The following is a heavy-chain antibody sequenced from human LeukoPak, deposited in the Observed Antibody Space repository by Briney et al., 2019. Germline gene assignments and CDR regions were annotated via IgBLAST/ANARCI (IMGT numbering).Heavy chain of an antibody. CDR1: GFTFRNYY. CDR2: ISGDGSSI. CDR3: ARSSNGVYIQ. Sequence: GGSLRLSCVASGFTFRNYYMHWVRQVPGKGLVWVSRISGDGSSIFYADSVKGRFTISRDNAKNSLYVQMNSLRADDSAVYYCARSSNGVYIQWGQGTLVTVSS. J-gene: IGHJ4*02. V-gene: IGHV3-74*01. D-gene: IGHD2-8*01.